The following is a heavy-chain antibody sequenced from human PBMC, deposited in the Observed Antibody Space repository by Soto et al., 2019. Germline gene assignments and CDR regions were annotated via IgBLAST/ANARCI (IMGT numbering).Heavy chain of an antibody. D-gene: IGHD1-7*01. CDR2: ISHDGINK. V-gene: IGHV3-30-3*01. CDR1: GFTFSSYA. CDR3: TRDLDLRFPFDY. Sequence: QVQLVESGGGVVQPGRSLRLSCAASGFTFSSYAMHWVRQAPGKGLEWVAVISHDGINKYYADSVKGRFTISRDNSKNTLYLQMNGLSTEDTAVYYCTRDLDLRFPFDYWGQGTLVTVSS. J-gene: IGHJ4*02.